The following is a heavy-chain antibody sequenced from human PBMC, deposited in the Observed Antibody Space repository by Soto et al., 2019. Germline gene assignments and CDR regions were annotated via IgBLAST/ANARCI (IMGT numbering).Heavy chain of an antibody. Sequence: GASVKVSCKASGYTFTSYGISWLRQAPGQGLEWMGWNSAYNGNTNYAQKLQGRVTMTTDTSTSTAYMELRSLRSDDTAVYYCARVGRGERLADAFDIWGQGTMVTVSS. CDR1: GYTFTSYG. CDR2: NSAYNGNT. CDR3: ARVGRGERLADAFDI. D-gene: IGHD1-26*01. J-gene: IGHJ3*02. V-gene: IGHV1-18*01.